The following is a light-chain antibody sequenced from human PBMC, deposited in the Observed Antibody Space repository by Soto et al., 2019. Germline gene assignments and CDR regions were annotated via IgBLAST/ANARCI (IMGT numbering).Light chain of an antibody. CDR3: QQYNSFSRT. CDR1: QSVSGW. CDR2: DAS. V-gene: IGKV1-5*01. J-gene: IGKJ1*01. Sequence: DIQMTQSPSTLSASVGDSVTITCRASQSVSGWLAWYQQKPGKAPNLLIYDASTLQSGVPSRFSGSGSETEFTLTISSLQPDDFATYYCQQYNSFSRTFGQGTKVDIK.